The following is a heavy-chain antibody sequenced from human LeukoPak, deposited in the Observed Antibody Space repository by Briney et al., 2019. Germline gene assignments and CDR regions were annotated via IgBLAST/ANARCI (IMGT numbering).Heavy chain of an antibody. CDR2: IYAGGST. V-gene: IGHV3-53*01. Sequence: GGSLRLSCAASGFTVSSNYMSWVRQAPGKGLEWVSVIYAGGSTYYADSVKGGFTISRDNSKNTLYLQMNSLRAEDTAVYYCARDWSHRCFDYWGQGTLVTVSS. D-gene: IGHD3-3*01. J-gene: IGHJ4*02. CDR3: ARDWSHRCFDY. CDR1: GFTVSSNY.